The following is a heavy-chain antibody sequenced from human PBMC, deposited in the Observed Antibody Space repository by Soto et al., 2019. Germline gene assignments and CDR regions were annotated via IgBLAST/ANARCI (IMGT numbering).Heavy chain of an antibody. J-gene: IGHJ4*02. Sequence: EVQLLESGGGLVQPGGPLRLSCAASGFTFTSYAMSWVRQAPGKGLEWVSAISGSGGSTFYADSVKGRFTISRDNSKNTLYLQMSSLRAEDTAVYYCAKLSADDCFDYWGQGSLVTVSS. D-gene: IGHD3-10*01. CDR3: AKLSADDCFDY. V-gene: IGHV3-23*01. CDR2: ISGSGGST. CDR1: GFTFTSYA.